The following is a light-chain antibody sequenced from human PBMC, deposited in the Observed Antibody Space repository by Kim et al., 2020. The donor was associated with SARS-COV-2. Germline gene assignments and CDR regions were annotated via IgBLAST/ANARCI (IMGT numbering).Light chain of an antibody. J-gene: IGKJ4*01. CDR2: CAS. CDR3: HQYNDWPPLT. V-gene: IGKV3-15*01. CDR1: QSVSSN. Sequence: EIVMTQSPPTLSVSPGERATLSCRASQSVSSNLAWYQQKPGQAPRLLIYCASTRAPGIPARFSGSGSGTDFTLTIYSLQSEDFAVYYCHQYNDWPPLTFGGGTKVDIK.